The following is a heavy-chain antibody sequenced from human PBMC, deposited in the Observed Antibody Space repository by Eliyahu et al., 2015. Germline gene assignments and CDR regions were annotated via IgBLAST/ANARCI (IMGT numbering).Heavy chain of an antibody. CDR1: GGSFSGYY. Sequence: QVQLQQWGAGLLKPSETLSLTCAVYGGSFSGYYWSWIRQPPGKGLEWIGEINHSGSTNYNPSLKSRVTISVDTSKNQFSLKLSSVTAADTAVYYCARGRLSTGRYFDLWGRGTLVTVSS. CDR3: ARGRLSTGRYFDL. D-gene: IGHD2-8*02. CDR2: INHSGST. J-gene: IGHJ2*01. V-gene: IGHV4-34*01.